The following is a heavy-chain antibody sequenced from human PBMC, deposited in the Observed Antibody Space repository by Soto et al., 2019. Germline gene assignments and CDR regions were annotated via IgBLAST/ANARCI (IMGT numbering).Heavy chain of an antibody. CDR2: IYNDGTYS. J-gene: IGHJ4*02. D-gene: IGHD3-10*01. CDR3: TRGPRPISTGTGAY. V-gene: IGHV3-74*01. Sequence: GGSLKLSCAASGFIFKMYWMHWVRQSPGKGLVWISRIYNDGTYSDYADSVRGRFTISRDNVNDTLYLQMNNLRAEDSGLYYCTRGPRPISTGTGAYWGQGTQVTVSS. CDR1: GFIFKMYW.